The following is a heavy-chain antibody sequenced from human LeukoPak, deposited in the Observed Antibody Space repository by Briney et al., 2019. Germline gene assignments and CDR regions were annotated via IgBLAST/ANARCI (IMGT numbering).Heavy chain of an antibody. J-gene: IGHJ4*02. CDR3: ARTPVTRGPYFDY. V-gene: IGHV3-7*01. CDR2: IKQDGSEK. Sequence: GGSLRLSCAASGFTFSSYWMSWVRHAPGKGLEWVANIKQDGSEKYYVDSVKGRFTISRDNAKNSLYLQMNSLRAEDTAVYYCARTPVTRGPYFDYWGQGTLVTVSS. D-gene: IGHD4-17*01. CDR1: GFTFSSYW.